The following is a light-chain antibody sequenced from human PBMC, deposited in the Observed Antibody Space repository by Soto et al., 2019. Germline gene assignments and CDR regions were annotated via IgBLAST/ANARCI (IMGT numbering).Light chain of an antibody. CDR1: QDINNY. J-gene: IGKJ5*01. V-gene: IGKV1-12*01. CDR2: AAS. CDR3: QQADTFPIT. Sequence: DIQMTQSPSSLSASVGDRVTITCQASQDINNYLNWYQQKPGKAPKLLIYAASSLQSGVPSRFSGSGFGTDFTLTISSLQPEDSAIYYCQQADTFPITFGQGTRLEI.